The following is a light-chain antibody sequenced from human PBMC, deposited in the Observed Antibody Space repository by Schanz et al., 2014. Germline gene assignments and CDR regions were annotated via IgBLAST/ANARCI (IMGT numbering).Light chain of an antibody. J-gene: IGLJ3*02. CDR3: SSYEGSYTNWV. V-gene: IGLV2-14*02. Sequence: QSALTQPASVSGSPGQSITISCTGTSSDVGSYNLVSWYQQHPGKAPKLMIYEGSKRPSGVSNRFSGSKSGNTASLTISGLQAEDEADYYCSSYEGSYTNWVFGGGTKLTV. CDR2: EGS. CDR1: SSDVGSYNL.